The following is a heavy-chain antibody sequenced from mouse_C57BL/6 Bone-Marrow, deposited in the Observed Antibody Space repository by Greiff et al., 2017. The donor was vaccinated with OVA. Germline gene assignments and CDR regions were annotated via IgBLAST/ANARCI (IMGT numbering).Heavy chain of an antibody. V-gene: IGHV5-4*01. CDR1: GFTFSSYA. D-gene: IGHD1-1*01. Sequence: EVQVVESGGGLVKPGGSLKLSCAASGFTFSSYAMSWVRQTPEKRLEWVATISDGGSYTYYPDNVKGRFTISRDNAKNNLYLQMSHLKSEDTAMYYCARVYGRAWFAYWGQGTLVTVSA. CDR3: ARVYGRAWFAY. J-gene: IGHJ3*01. CDR2: ISDGGSYT.